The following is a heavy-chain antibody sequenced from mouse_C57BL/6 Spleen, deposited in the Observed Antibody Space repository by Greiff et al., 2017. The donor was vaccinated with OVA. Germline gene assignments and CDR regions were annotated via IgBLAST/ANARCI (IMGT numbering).Heavy chain of an antibody. Sequence: VQLQQPGAELVKPGASVKLSCKASGYTFTSYWMQWVKQRPGQGLEWIGEIDPSDSYTNYNQKFKGKATLTVDTSSSTAYMQLSSLTSEDSAVYYCARSYGYDKDAMDYWGQGTSVTVSS. J-gene: IGHJ4*01. CDR1: GYTFTSYW. CDR2: IDPSDSYT. CDR3: ARSYGYDKDAMDY. D-gene: IGHD2-2*01. V-gene: IGHV1-50*01.